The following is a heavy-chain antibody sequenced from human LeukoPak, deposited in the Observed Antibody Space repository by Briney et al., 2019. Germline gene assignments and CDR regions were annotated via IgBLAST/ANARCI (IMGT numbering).Heavy chain of an antibody. V-gene: IGHV4-39*01. J-gene: IGHJ5*01. Sequence: SDTVSLTCTVSGGSISGTENYWGWIRQPPGKGLEWIGTIYHSAITYYNPSLRSRLTMSVDTSRSQFSLKLSSVSAADTAVYFCARQRSLEWLPIFFDSWGQGILVTVSS. CDR3: ARQRSLEWLPIFFDS. CDR2: IYHSAIT. D-gene: IGHD3-3*01. CDR1: GGSISGTENY.